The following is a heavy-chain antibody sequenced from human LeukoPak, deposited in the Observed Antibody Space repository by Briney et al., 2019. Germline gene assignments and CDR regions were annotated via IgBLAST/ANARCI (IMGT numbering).Heavy chain of an antibody. Sequence: GGSLRLSCAASGFTFSDYYMSWIRQAPGKGLEWVSYISSSSSYTNYADSVKGRFTISRDNAKNSLYLQMNSLRVEDTAVYYCARGGYYYGSGSDSGVYWGQGTLVTVSS. V-gene: IGHV3-11*05. CDR1: GFTFSDYY. CDR3: ARGGYYYGSGSDSGVY. D-gene: IGHD3-10*01. J-gene: IGHJ4*02. CDR2: ISSSSSYT.